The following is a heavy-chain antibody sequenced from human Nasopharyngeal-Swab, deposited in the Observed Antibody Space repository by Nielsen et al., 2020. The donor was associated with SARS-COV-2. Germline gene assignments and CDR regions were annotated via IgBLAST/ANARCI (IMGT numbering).Heavy chain of an antibody. V-gene: IGHV3-23*01. CDR1: GFTFSSYA. CDR2: ISCRASST. J-gene: IGHJ4*02. Sequence: GGSLRLSCAASGFTFSSYAMSWVRQTPGKGLEWVSSISCRASSTYYADSVKGRFTISRDNSKNTLFLQMNSLRAEDTAVYYCAKEVAVPGTPFDYWGQGTLVTVSS. CDR3: AKEVAVPGTPFDY. D-gene: IGHD6-19*01.